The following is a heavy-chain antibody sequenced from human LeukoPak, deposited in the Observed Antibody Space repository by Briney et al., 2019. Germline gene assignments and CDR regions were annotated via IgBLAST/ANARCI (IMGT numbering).Heavy chain of an antibody. Sequence: PGGSLRLSCEASGFTFTTYSMTWVRQAPGKGLEWVSIISSGSSAIFSADALKGRFTISRDDAKNLLYLDMNSLRAEDTAVYYCARESGITMLRGAHTPWGQGILVTVSS. V-gene: IGHV3-21*01. CDR2: ISSGSSAI. CDR3: ARESGITMLRGAHTP. D-gene: IGHD3-10*01. CDR1: GFTFTTYS. J-gene: IGHJ5*02.